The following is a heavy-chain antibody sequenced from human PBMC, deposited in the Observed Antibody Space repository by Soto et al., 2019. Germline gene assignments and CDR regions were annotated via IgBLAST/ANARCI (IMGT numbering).Heavy chain of an antibody. CDR1: GGSISSYY. V-gene: IGHV4-59*12. Sequence: SETLSLTCTVSGGSISSYYWSWIRQPPGKGLEWIGYIYYSGSTNYNPSLKSRVTISVDTSKNQFSLRAEDTAVYYCAKSPGMYYYDSSGYYHYDYMGQGTPVTVSS. D-gene: IGHD3-22*01. J-gene: IGHJ4*02. CDR2: IYYSGST. CDR3: AKSPGMYYYDSSGYYHYDY.